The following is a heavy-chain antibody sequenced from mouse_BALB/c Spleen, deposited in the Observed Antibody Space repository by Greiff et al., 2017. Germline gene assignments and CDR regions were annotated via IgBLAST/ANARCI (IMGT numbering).Heavy chain of an antibody. J-gene: IGHJ4*01. CDR3: ARDRTGTEDAMDY. D-gene: IGHD4-1*01. Sequence: DVKLVESGGGLVKPGGSLKLSCAASGFTFSDYYMYWVRQTPEKRLEWVATISDGGSYTYYPDSVKGRFTISRDNAKNNLYLQMSSLKSEDTAMYYCARDRTGTEDAMDYWGQGTSVTVSS. CDR2: ISDGGSYT. V-gene: IGHV5-4*02. CDR1: GFTFSDYY.